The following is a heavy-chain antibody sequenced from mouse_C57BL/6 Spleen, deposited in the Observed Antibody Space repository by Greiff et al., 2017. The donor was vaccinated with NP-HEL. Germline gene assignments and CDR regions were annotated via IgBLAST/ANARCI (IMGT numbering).Heavy chain of an antibody. Sequence: LQQSGAELVKPGASVKISCKASGYAFSSYWMNWVKQRPGKGLEWIGQIYPGDGDTNYNGKFKGKATLTADKSSSTAYMQLSSLTSEDSAVYFCARLSYYDYGEYYWGQGTTLTVSS. D-gene: IGHD2-4*01. J-gene: IGHJ2*01. V-gene: IGHV1-80*01. CDR3: ARLSYYDYGEYY. CDR2: IYPGDGDT. CDR1: GYAFSSYW.